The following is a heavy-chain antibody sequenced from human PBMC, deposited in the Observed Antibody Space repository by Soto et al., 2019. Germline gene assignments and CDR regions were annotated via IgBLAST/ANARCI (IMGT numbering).Heavy chain of an antibody. CDR3: ARASGYDSYYGMDV. CDR2: IYYSGST. CDR1: GGSISSYY. Sequence: QVQLQESGPGLVKPSETLSLTCTVSGGSISSYYWSWIRQPPGKGLEWIGYIYYSGSTNYNPSLKSRVTISVDTSKNQFSLKLSSVTAADTAVYYCARASGYDSYYGMDVWGQGTTVTVSS. V-gene: IGHV4-59*01. J-gene: IGHJ6*02. D-gene: IGHD5-12*01.